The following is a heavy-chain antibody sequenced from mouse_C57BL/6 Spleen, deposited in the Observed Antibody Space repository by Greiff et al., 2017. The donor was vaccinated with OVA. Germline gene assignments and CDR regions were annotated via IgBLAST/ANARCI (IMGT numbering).Heavy chain of an antibody. J-gene: IGHJ4*01. CDR3: ARSGGAMDY. Sequence: QVHVKQPGAELVKPGASVKLSCKASGYTFTSYWMHWVKQRPGQGLEWIGMIHPNSGSTNYNEKFKSKATLTVDKSSSTAYMQLSSLTSEDSAVYYCARSGGAMDYWGQGTSVTVSS. D-gene: IGHD1-1*02. CDR1: GYTFTSYW. CDR2: IHPNSGST. V-gene: IGHV1-64*01.